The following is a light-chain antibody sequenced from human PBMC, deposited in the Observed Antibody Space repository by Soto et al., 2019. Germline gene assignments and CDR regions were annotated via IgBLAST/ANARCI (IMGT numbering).Light chain of an antibody. CDR2: DTS. Sequence: EVVLTQSPATLSVSPGEGVTLSCRASQGIGDTLAWYQHKPGQTPRLLIYDTSARATGIPARFSGSGSGTDFTLTINNLDPEDFAVYYCQQRSNWPITFGQGTRLEIK. V-gene: IGKV3D-11*01. CDR3: QQRSNWPIT. J-gene: IGKJ5*01. CDR1: QGIGDT.